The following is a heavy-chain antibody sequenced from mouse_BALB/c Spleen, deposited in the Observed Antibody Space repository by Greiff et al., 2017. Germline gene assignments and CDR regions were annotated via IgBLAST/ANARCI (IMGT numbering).Heavy chain of an antibody. CDR2: IRNKANGYTT. J-gene: IGHJ4*01. V-gene: IGHV7-3*02. CDR3: AREYGNPYYAMDY. CDR1: GFTFTDYY. D-gene: IGHD2-10*02. Sequence: DVMLVESGGGLVQPGGSLRLSCATSGFTFTDYYMSWVRQPPGKALEWLGFIRNKANGYTTEYSASVKGRFTISRDNSQSILYLQMNTLRAEDSATYYCAREYGNPYYAMDYWGQGTSVTVSS.